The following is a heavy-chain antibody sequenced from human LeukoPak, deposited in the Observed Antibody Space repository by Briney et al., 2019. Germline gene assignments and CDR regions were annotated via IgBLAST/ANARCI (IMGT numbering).Heavy chain of an antibody. CDR1: GYTFTAFH. D-gene: IGHD1-14*01. V-gene: IGHV1-2*06. Sequence: GASVKVSCKASGYTFTAFHLHWVRQAPGQGLEWMGRIKPNNGDTSYAQKFQGRVTMTRDTSLSTIYMELNSPRSDDTAVYYCARGYNSGYEYWGQGTLVTVSS. J-gene: IGHJ4*02. CDR2: IKPNNGDT. CDR3: ARGYNSGYEY.